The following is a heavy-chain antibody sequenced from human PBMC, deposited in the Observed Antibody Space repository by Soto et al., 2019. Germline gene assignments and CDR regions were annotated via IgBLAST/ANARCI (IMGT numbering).Heavy chain of an antibody. CDR3: ARGSIFGVVLPFDY. D-gene: IGHD3-3*01. CDR1: GGSISSSNYF. Sequence: SESLCLTCTVSGGSISSSNYFWAWIRQPPGKGLEWIGTLHYSGTTYYKPSLKSRLTMSVDTSNNQFSLKLNSVTAADTAVYYCARGSIFGVVLPFDYWGQGTLVTVSS. J-gene: IGHJ4*02. CDR2: LHYSGTT. V-gene: IGHV4-39*01.